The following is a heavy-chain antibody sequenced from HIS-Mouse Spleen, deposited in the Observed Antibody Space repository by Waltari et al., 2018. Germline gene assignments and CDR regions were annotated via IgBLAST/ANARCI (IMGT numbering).Heavy chain of an antibody. J-gene: IGHJ3*02. CDR3: ARGTGTDAFDI. Sequence: QVQLVQSGAEVKKPGASVKVSCKASGYTFTGYYMHWVRQAPGQGLEWMGWINPNSGGTNYAKKFQGRVTMTRETSISTAYMELSRLRSDDTAVYYCARGTGTDAFDIWGQGTMVTVSS. CDR2: INPNSGGT. D-gene: IGHD1-1*01. V-gene: IGHV1-2*02. CDR1: GYTFTGYY.